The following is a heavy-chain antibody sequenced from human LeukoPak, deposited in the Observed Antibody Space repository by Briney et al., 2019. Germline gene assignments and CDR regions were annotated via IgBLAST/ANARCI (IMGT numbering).Heavy chain of an antibody. Sequence: ASVKVSCKASNYNFNSYGISWVRQAPGQGLEWMGWISPYNGNTNYAQKVHDGFTMTADTSTNTVYMELRSLRSDDTAMYYCARKDYLMGFADYWGQGTLVTVSS. CDR3: ARKDYLMGFADY. J-gene: IGHJ4*02. CDR2: ISPYNGNT. D-gene: IGHD4/OR15-4a*01. CDR1: NYNFNSYG. V-gene: IGHV1-18*01.